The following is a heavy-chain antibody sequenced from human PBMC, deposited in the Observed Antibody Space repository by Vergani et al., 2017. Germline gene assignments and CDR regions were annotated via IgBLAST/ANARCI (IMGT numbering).Heavy chain of an antibody. CDR1: GGTFSSYA. J-gene: IGHJ4*02. V-gene: IGHV1-69*04. Sequence: QVQLVQSGAEVKKPGSSVKVSCKASGGTFSSYAISWVRQAPGHGLEWMGRIIPILGIANYAQKIQGRVTITADKSTSTAYMELSSLRSEDTAVYYCARSRTTYPEPLLAPYYFDYWGQGTLVTVSS. D-gene: IGHD1-7*01. CDR2: IIPILGIA. CDR3: ARSRTTYPEPLLAPYYFDY.